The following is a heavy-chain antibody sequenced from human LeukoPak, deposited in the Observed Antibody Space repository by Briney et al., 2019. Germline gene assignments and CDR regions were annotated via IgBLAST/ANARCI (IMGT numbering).Heavy chain of an antibody. V-gene: IGHV1-2*02. CDR1: GYTFTDYY. CDR2: INPKRGVT. J-gene: IGHJ3*01. Sequence: ATVKVSCKASGYTFTDYYIHWMRHAPGQGLEWKGWINPKRGVTTYAQKFQGRVAMTRDTSITTAYMELTRLRSDDTTIYCCARERNYGDYGNAFDVWGQGTKVTVSS. D-gene: IGHD4-17*01. CDR3: ARERNYGDYGNAFDV.